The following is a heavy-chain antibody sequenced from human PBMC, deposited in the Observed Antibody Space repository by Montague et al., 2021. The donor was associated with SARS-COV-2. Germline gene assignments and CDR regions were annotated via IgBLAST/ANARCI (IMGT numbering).Heavy chain of an antibody. Sequence: SETLSLTCAVYSGSFSDFYWTWIRQPPGKGLEWIGEINHSGSATYNPSLKGRVTISRDTSKNQFSLKLQSVTPADTAVYYCARGQVAISGVVICIPAAGDLDGWGQGTSVTVSS. D-gene: IGHD3-3*01. CDR1: SGSFSDFY. CDR3: ARGQVAISGVVICIPAAGDLDG. CDR2: INHSGSA. V-gene: IGHV4-34*01. J-gene: IGHJ3*01.